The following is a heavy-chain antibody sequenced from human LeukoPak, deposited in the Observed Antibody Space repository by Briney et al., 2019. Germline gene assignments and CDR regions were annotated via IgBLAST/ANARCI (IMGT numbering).Heavy chain of an antibody. CDR1: GXSFSDYA. CDR3: AKVAEMATVIAWFDP. D-gene: IGHD5-24*01. Sequence: PGGSLRLSCAASGXSFSDYAMTWVRQAPGKGLEWVSGISGSSGGTYYADSVKGRFTTSRANSKKTVYLQMNSLGVEDTAVYYCAKVAEMATVIAWFDPWGQGTLVTVSS. J-gene: IGHJ5*02. V-gene: IGHV3-23*01. CDR2: ISGSSGGT.